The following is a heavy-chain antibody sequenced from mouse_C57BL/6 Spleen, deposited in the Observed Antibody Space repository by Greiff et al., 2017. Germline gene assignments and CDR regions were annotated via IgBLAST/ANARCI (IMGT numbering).Heavy chain of an antibody. CDR3: ARYLYGNEHFDY. CDR1: GYTFTSYW. D-gene: IGHD2-1*01. J-gene: IGHJ2*01. CDR2: IHPNSGST. Sequence: VQLQQPGAELVKPGASVKLSCKASGYTFTSYWMHWVKQRPGQGLEWIGKIHPNSGSTNYNEKFKSKATLTVDKSSSTAYMQLSSLTSEDSAVYCCARYLYGNEHFDYWGQGTTLTVSS. V-gene: IGHV1-64*01.